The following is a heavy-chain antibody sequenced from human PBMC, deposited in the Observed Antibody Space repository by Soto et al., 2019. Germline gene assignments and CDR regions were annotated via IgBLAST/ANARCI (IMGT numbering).Heavy chain of an antibody. CDR1: GFTFSSYG. CDR2: ISYDGSKE. J-gene: IGHJ5*02. D-gene: IGHD3-3*01. CDR3: ARGYTSGYPSNWFDP. Sequence: QVQLVESGGGVVQPGRSLRLSCAASGFTFSSYGMHWVRQAPGKGLEWVAVISYDGSKEYYADSVKGRFTISRDNSKNTLYLQMDSLRDEDAAVYYCARGYTSGYPSNWFDPWGQGTLVTVSS. V-gene: IGHV3-30*03.